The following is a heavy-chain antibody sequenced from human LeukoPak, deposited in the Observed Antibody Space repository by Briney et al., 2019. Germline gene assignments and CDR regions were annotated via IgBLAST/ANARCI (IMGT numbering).Heavy chain of an antibody. CDR2: IWYDGSNK. CDR1: GFTFSTYG. J-gene: IGHJ4*02. V-gene: IGHV3-33*08. CDR3: AREGVTPDSVNFDY. Sequence: PGGSLRLSCAASGFTFSTYGMHWVRQAPGKGLEWVAVIWYDGSNKYYADSVKGRFTISRDNPKNTLYLQMNSLRAEDTAVYYCAREGVTPDSVNFDYWGQGTLVTVSS. D-gene: IGHD3-10*01.